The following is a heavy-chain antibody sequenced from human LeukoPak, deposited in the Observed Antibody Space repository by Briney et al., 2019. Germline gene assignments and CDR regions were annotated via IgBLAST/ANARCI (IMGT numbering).Heavy chain of an antibody. CDR2: INSSGGTI. CDR1: GLTFSSYW. Sequence: GGSLRLSCAASGLTFSSYWMAWLRQAPGKGLEWVAYINSSGGTIYYAGSVKGRFSISRDNANNSLYLQMNSLRAEDTAVYYCARVRASITMIVVPRAFDIWGQGTMVSVSS. CDR3: ARVRASITMIVVPRAFDI. J-gene: IGHJ3*02. V-gene: IGHV3-48*04. D-gene: IGHD3-22*01.